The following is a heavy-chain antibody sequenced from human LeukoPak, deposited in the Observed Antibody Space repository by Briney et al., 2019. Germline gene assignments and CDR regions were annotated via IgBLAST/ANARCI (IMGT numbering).Heavy chain of an antibody. CDR1: GYTFTSYD. CDR3: ARVSSWTAMANPFDY. Sequence: ASVKVSCKASGYTFTSYDINWVRQATGQGLEWMGWMNPNSGNTGYAQKFQGRVTITRNTSISTAYMELSSLRSEDTAVYYCARVSSWTAMANPFDYWGQGTLVTVSS. J-gene: IGHJ4*02. V-gene: IGHV1-8*03. CDR2: MNPNSGNT. D-gene: IGHD5-18*01.